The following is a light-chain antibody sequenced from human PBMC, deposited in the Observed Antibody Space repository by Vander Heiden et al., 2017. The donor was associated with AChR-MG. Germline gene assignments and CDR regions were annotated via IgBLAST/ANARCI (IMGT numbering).Light chain of an antibody. CDR3: QQDGSSPQT. Sequence: ELVLTQSPGTLSLSPGERATLSCSASQRVSSSYLAWYQQKPGQAPRLLIYGACSRATGIPDRFSGSGSGTDFTLTISRLETEDFAVYYCQQDGSSPQTFGQGTKVEIK. J-gene: IGKJ1*01. V-gene: IGKV3-20*01. CDR1: QRVSSSY. CDR2: GAC.